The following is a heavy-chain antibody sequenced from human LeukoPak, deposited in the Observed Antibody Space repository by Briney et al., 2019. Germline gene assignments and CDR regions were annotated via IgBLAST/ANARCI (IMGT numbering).Heavy chain of an antibody. D-gene: IGHD4-23*01. CDR1: GFTFNTYS. CDR2: IDSSGGYM. Sequence: PGGSLRLSCAASGFTFNTYSMNWARQAPGKGLGWVSSIDSSGGYMFYADSVKGRFIISRDNAKDSLYLQMNSLRAEDTAVYYCARDYGGSSPFDYWGQGTLVTVSS. J-gene: IGHJ4*02. CDR3: ARDYGGSSPFDY. V-gene: IGHV3-21*06.